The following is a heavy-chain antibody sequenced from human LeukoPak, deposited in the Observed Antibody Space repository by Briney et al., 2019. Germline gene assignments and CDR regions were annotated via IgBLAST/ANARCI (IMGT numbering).Heavy chain of an antibody. CDR2: IYSDGST. CDR1: GFIVSGDF. Sequence: AGGSLRPSCAASGFIVSGDFMSWVRQAPGKGLEWVSVIYSDGSTYYADSVKGRFTISRDNSKNTLDLQMTGLRAEDTAVYYCARERGRGRDSPWFDYWGQGTLVTVSS. J-gene: IGHJ4*02. D-gene: IGHD1-26*01. V-gene: IGHV3-53*01. CDR3: ARERGRGRDSPWFDY.